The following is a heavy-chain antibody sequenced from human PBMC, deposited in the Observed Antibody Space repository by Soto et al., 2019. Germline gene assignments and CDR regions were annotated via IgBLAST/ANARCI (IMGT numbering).Heavy chain of an antibody. CDR3: ARDQYGNAPTCFGYPEI. Sequence: QVQLLQSGAEVKKPGSSVKVSCHASGDTFTTHTITWVRQAPGQGLEWVGRIIPLLGLTDYAQKFQGRVVITADKSTSTTYMVLSRLSFEDTALYYCARDQYGNAPTCFGYPEIWGTGTAVTVSS. CDR2: IIPLLGLT. J-gene: IGHJ6*03. CDR1: GDTFTTHT. V-gene: IGHV1-69*08. D-gene: IGHD3-22*01.